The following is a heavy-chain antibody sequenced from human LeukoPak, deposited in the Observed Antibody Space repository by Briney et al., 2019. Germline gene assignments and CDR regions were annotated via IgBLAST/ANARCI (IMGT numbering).Heavy chain of an antibody. CDR2: IKQDGSEK. Sequence: GGSLRLFCAASGFNFSSYWMSWVRQAPGKGLEWVANIKQDGSEKYYVDSVKGRFTISRDNAKNSLYLQMNSLRAEDTAVYYCARDRRGPFDYWGQGTLVTVSS. J-gene: IGHJ4*02. CDR3: ARDRRGPFDY. CDR1: GFNFSSYW. V-gene: IGHV3-7*03. D-gene: IGHD3-10*01.